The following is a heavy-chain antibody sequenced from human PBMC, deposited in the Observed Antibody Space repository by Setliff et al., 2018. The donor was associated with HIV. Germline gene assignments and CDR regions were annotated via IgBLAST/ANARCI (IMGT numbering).Heavy chain of an antibody. J-gene: IGHJ4*02. CDR2: FYHSGST. V-gene: IGHV4-38-2*02. CDR1: GYSISSGYY. Sequence: ASETLSLTCAVSGYSISSGYYWGWVRQPPEKGLEWIGSFYHSGSTYYNPSLKSRVTISKDTSKNQFSLHLSSVTAADTAVYYCARDTYDSRGYFFGYWGQGTLVTVS. CDR3: ARDTYDSRGYFFGY. D-gene: IGHD3-22*01.